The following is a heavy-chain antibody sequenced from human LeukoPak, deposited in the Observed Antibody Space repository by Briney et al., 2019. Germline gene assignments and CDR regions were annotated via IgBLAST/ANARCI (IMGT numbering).Heavy chain of an antibody. CDR1: GFTFSSYA. CDR2: ISGSGDSS. V-gene: IGHV3-23*01. CDR3: AKRAYTDYARHLLKKYYFDY. D-gene: IGHD4-17*01. Sequence: GGSLRLSCAASGFTFSSYAMSWVRQTPGKGLEWVSGISGSGDSSSYADFVKGRFTISRDSSKNTLFLQLKTLRAEDTALYYCAKRAYTDYARHLLKKYYFDYWGQGTLVTVSS. J-gene: IGHJ4*02.